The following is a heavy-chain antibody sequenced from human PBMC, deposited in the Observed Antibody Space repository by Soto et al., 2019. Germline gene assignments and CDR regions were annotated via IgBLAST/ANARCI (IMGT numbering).Heavy chain of an antibody. J-gene: IGHJ4*02. CDR1: GFIFYSYS. Sequence: GGSLRLSCAASGFIFYSYSMSWVRQAPGKGLEWVSVIGGNGVTTYFADSVKGRFTISRDSSKNTLYLQMNSPSADDTAVYYCAKCASSTSCRDFDYWGQGTLVTVSS. D-gene: IGHD2-2*01. CDR3: AKCASSTSCRDFDY. CDR2: IGGNGVTT. V-gene: IGHV3-23*01.